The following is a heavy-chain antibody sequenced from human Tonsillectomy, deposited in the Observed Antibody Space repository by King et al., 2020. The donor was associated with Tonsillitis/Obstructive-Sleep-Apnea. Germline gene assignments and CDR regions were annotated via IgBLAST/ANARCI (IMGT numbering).Heavy chain of an antibody. Sequence: VQLVESGGGLVKPGGSLRLSCAASGFTFRRYSMNWVRQAPGKGLEWVSSISSSSGYIYYADSVKARFTISRDNAKNSLYLQMNSLRATDTAVFYCAYSLHSSSWLLYGMDVGDKGTTLTVSS. CDR1: GFTFRRYS. D-gene: IGHD6-13*01. CDR2: ISSSSGYI. J-gene: IGHJ6*04. CDR3: AYSLHSSSWLLYGMDV. V-gene: IGHV3-21*01.